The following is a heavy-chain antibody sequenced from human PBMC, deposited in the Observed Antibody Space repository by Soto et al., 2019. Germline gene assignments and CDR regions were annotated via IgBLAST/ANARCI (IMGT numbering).Heavy chain of an antibody. CDR2: IIPIFGTV. Sequence: QVQLVQSGAEVKKPGSSVKVSCKASGGTFSNYALDWVRQAPGQGLEWMGGIIPIFGTVRHAQNFQGRVTITADESTATAYIELSSLRYEDTAMYYCSTCRYRDYYDHSGWRWGQGSLVTVSS. D-gene: IGHD3-22*01. CDR1: GGTFSNYA. V-gene: IGHV1-69*12. J-gene: IGHJ1*01. CDR3: STCRYRDYYDHSGWR.